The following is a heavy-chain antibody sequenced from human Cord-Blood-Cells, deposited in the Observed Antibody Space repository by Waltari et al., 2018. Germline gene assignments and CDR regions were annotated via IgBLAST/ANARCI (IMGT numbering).Heavy chain of an antibody. CDR1: GFTFSSYW. J-gene: IGHJ4*02. Sequence: EVQLVESGGGLVQPGGSLRLSCAASGFTFSSYWMHWVRQAPGKGLVWVERINRDGSSTSYADSGKGRFTISRENAKNTLYLQMNSLRAEDTAVYYCARVPYGDYVDYWGQGTLVTVSS. CDR3: ARVPYGDYVDY. CDR2: INRDGSST. V-gene: IGHV3-74*01. D-gene: IGHD4-17*01.